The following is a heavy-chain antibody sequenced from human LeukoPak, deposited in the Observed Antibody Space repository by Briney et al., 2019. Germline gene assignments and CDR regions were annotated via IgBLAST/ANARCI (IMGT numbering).Heavy chain of an antibody. J-gene: IGHJ4*02. CDR3: AKDANILTCYFDY. V-gene: IGHV3-30*18. CDR2: ISYEGSNK. CDR1: GFIFSSYG. Sequence: GRSLRLSCAAAGFIFSSYGMHWVRQAPGKGLEWEAVISYEGSNKYYADSVKGRFTISRDNSKNPLYLQMNSLRAEDTAVYYCAKDANILTCYFDYWGQGTLVTVSS. D-gene: IGHD3-9*01.